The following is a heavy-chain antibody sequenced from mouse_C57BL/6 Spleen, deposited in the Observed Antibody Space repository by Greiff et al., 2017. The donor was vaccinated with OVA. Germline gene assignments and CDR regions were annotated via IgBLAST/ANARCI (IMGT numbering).Heavy chain of an antibody. CDR1: GYTFTSYD. Sequence: VQLQQSGPELVKPGASVKLSCKASGYTFTSYDINWVKQRPGQGLEWIGWIYPRDGSTKYNEKFKGKATWTVDTSSSTAYMELHSLTSEDSAVYFCAEYYYGSSFYAMDYWGQGTSVTVSS. CDR3: AEYYYGSSFYAMDY. D-gene: IGHD1-1*01. J-gene: IGHJ4*01. V-gene: IGHV1-85*01. CDR2: IYPRDGST.